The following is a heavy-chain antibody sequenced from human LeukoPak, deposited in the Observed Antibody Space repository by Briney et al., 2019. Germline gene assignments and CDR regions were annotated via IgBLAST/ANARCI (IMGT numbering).Heavy chain of an antibody. D-gene: IGHD3-9*01. CDR3: ARHVPDLRYFVWVHAFDI. V-gene: IGHV4-59*08. CDR2: IYYSGST. CDR1: GGSISSCY. Sequence: SETLSLTCTVSGGSISSCYWSWIRQPPGKGLEWIGYIYYSGSTNYNPSLKSRVTISVDTSKNQFSLKLSSVTAADTAVYYCARHVPDLRYFVWVHAFDIWGQGTMVTVSS. J-gene: IGHJ3*02.